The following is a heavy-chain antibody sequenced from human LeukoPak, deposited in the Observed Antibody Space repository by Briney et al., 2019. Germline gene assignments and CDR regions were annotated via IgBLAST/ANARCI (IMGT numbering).Heavy chain of an antibody. CDR1: GFTFSSYS. Sequence: GGSLRLSCAAPGFTFSSYSMNWVRQAPGKGLEWVSYISSGGSSVYYADSVKGRFTISRDNAKNALYLQMNSLRAEDTAVYYCARVGQNYYDRDFDYWGQGTLVTVS. D-gene: IGHD3-22*01. CDR3: ARVGQNYYDRDFDY. CDR2: ISSGGSSV. J-gene: IGHJ4*02. V-gene: IGHV3-48*04.